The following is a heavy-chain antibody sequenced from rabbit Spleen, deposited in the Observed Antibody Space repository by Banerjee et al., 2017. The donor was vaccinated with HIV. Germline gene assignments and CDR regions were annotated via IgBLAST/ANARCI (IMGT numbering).Heavy chain of an antibody. CDR1: GFDFSSYG. CDR2: IDPVFGST. J-gene: IGHJ4*01. V-gene: IGHV1S47*01. Sequence: QEQLVESGGGLVQPGGSLKLSCKASGFDFSSYGVSWVRQAPGKGLEWIGYIDPVFGSTYYASWVNGRFTISSHNAQNTLYLQLNSLTAADTATYFCARNSYDDYGDPQYYFNLWGPGTLVTVS. D-gene: IGHD2-1*01. CDR3: ARNSYDDYGDPQYYFNL.